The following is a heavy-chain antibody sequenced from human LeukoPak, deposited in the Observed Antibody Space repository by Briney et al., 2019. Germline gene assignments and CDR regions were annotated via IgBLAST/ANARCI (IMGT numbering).Heavy chain of an antibody. V-gene: IGHV3-23*01. CDR2: ISGSGGST. CDR1: GFTFSSYA. CDR3: ARDGYGMDV. Sequence: GGSLRLSCAASGFTFSSYAMSWVRQAPGKGLEWVSAISGSGGSTYYTDSVKGRFTISRDNAKNSLYLQMNSLRAEDTAVYYCARDGYGMDVWGQGTTVTVSS. J-gene: IGHJ6*02.